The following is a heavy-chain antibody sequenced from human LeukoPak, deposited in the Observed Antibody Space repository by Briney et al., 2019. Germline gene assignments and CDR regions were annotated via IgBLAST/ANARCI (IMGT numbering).Heavy chain of an antibody. Sequence: SGGSLRLSCSASGFTFRDSAMTWVRQAPGKGLEWVSLISFSGANSYYPDSVKGRFSVSRDNSKGTLYLQLSGLRADDTAIYYCARDMELSTWGPGTMVTVSS. J-gene: IGHJ3*01. CDR3: ARDMELST. CDR2: ISFSGANS. D-gene: IGHD3-16*02. CDR1: GFTFRDSA. V-gene: IGHV3-23*01.